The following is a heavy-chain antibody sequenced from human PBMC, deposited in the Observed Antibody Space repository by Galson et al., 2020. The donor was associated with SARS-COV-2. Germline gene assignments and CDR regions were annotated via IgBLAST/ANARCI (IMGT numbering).Heavy chain of an antibody. V-gene: IGHV4-4*07. Sequence: ETSETLSLTCTVSGDSISSYYWNWIRQPAGQGLEWIGRIYISGTTHYNSSLNSRVTMSIDTSKNQFSLKLTSVTAADTAVYYCAQGGSYYHHWGQGTLVTVSS. CDR3: AQGGSYYHH. CDR2: IYISGTT. D-gene: IGHD1-26*01. J-gene: IGHJ1*01. CDR1: GDSISSYY.